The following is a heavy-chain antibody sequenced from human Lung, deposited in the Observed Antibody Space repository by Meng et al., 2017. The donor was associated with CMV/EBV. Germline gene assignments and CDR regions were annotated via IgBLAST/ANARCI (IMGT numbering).Heavy chain of an antibody. CDR3: ARAGRSYGMDV. Sequence: LXCAVYGGSFSGYYWSWIRQPPGKGLEWIGEINHSGSTNYNPSLKSRVTISVDTSKNQFSLKLSSVTAADTAVYYCARAGRSYGMDVWGPGNTV. CDR1: GGSFSGYY. CDR2: INHSGST. J-gene: IGHJ6*02. V-gene: IGHV4-34*01.